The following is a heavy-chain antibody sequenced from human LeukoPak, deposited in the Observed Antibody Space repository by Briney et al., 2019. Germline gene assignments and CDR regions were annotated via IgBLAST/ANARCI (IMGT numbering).Heavy chain of an antibody. CDR2: IYYSGST. CDR3: ARDGRSIAAAGT. D-gene: IGHD6-13*01. V-gene: IGHV4-39*07. J-gene: IGHJ4*02. CDR1: GGSISSSSYY. Sequence: SETLSLTCTVSGGSISSSSYYWGWIRQPPGKGLEWIGSIYYSGSTYYNPSLKSRVTISVDTSKNQFSLKLSSVTAADTAVYYCARDGRSIAAAGTWGQGTLVTVSS.